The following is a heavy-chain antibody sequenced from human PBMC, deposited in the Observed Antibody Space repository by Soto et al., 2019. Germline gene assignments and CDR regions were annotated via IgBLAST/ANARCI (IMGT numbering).Heavy chain of an antibody. J-gene: IGHJ4*02. Sequence: PGGSLRLSCAASGFSFSTYAMHWVRQAPGKALECISAISTNGDEKYYPNSVKGRFTVSRDNSKNTLYLQMDSLRAEDTAIYHCARELSIMIRAYNWGQGTLVTVSS. D-gene: IGHD3-16*01. CDR3: ARELSIMIRAYN. CDR1: GFSFSTYA. V-gene: IGHV3-64*01. CDR2: ISTNGDEK.